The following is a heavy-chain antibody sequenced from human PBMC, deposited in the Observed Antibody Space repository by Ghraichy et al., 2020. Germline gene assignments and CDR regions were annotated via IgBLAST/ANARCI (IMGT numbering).Heavy chain of an antibody. CDR3: ARGVGSGSYYYFDY. D-gene: IGHD3-10*01. CDR2: ISYDGSNK. CDR1: GFTFSSYA. J-gene: IGHJ4*02. Sequence: GESLNISCAASGFTFSSYAMHWVRQAPGKGLEWVAVISYDGSNKYYADSVKGRFTISRDNSKNTLYLQMNSLRAEDTAVYYCARGVGSGSYYYFDYWGQGTLVTVSS. V-gene: IGHV3-30-3*01.